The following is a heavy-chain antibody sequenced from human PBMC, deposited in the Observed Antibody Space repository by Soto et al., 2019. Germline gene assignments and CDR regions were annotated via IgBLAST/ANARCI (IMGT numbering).Heavy chain of an antibody. CDR2: IYYSGST. D-gene: IGHD2-8*01. Sequence: SETLSLTCTFSGGSISSYYWSWIRQPPGKGLEWIGYIYYSGSTNYNPSLKSRVTISVDTSKNQFSLKLSSVTAADTVVYYCARGQCTNGVCYGAGAFDIWGQGTMVTVS. CDR3: ARGQCTNGVCYGAGAFDI. J-gene: IGHJ3*02. CDR1: GGSISSYY. V-gene: IGHV4-59*01.